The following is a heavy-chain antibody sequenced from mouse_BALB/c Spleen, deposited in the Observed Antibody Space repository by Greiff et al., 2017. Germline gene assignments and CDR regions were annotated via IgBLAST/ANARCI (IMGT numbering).Heavy chain of an antibody. J-gene: IGHJ3*01. CDR3: AIYYDYAWFAY. D-gene: IGHD2-4*01. V-gene: IGHV14-1*02. CDR1: GFNIKDYY. Sequence: VQLQQSGAELVRPGALVKLSCKASGFNIKDYYMHWVKQRPEQGLEWIGWIDPENGNTIYDPKFQGKASITADTSSSTAYLQLSSLTSEDTAVYYCAIYYDYAWFAYWGQGTLVTVSA. CDR2: IDPENGNT.